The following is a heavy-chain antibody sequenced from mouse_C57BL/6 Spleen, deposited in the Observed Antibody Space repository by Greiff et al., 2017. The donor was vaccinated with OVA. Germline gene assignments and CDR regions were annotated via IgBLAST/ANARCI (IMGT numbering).Heavy chain of an antibody. Sequence: VQLQQSGPELVKPGASVKISCKASGYAFSSSWMNWVKQRPGTGLEWIGRIYPGDGDTNYNGKFKGKATLTADNSSSTAYMQLSSLTSEDSAVYFCARDEVLPVYFDYWGQGTTLTVSS. CDR1: GYAFSSSW. D-gene: IGHD1-1*01. J-gene: IGHJ2*01. CDR3: ARDEVLPVYFDY. V-gene: IGHV1-82*01. CDR2: IYPGDGDT.